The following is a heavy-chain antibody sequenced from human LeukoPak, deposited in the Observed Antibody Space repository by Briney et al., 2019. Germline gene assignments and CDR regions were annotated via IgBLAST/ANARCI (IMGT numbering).Heavy chain of an antibody. Sequence: GGSLRLSCVASGVTLSNYAMSWARQAPGKGLEWVSGISSSGSGGNTYYADSVKGRFTISRDSSRNTLFLRMNTLRAEDTAIYYCTKDRTVGASYWYFDLWGRGTLVTVSS. D-gene: IGHD1-26*01. CDR1: GVTLSNYA. J-gene: IGHJ2*01. V-gene: IGHV3-23*01. CDR3: TKDRTVGASYWYFDL. CDR2: ISSSGSGGNT.